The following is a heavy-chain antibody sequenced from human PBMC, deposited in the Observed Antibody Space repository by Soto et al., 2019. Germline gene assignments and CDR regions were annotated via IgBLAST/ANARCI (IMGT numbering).Heavy chain of an antibody. CDR2: IKQDGSEN. CDR1: GFTLSRYW. V-gene: IGHV3-7*05. J-gene: IGHJ4*02. CDR3: ARGDHYDNSGHFLFDF. D-gene: IGHD3-22*01. Sequence: GGSLRLSCTASGFTLSRYWMNWVRQAPGKGLELVANIKQDGSENYNVASVRGRFTISRDNAKNSLYLQMNSLRAEDTAMYYCARGDHYDNSGHFLFDFWGQGTLVTVSS.